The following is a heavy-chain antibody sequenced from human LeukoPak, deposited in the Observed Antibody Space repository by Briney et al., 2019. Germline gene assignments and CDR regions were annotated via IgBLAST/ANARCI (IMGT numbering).Heavy chain of an antibody. J-gene: IGHJ4*02. CDR3: GRDIQLSY. V-gene: IGHV3-23*01. D-gene: IGHD1-1*01. CDR2: ITGSGGYT. CDR1: GFTFSSYA. Sequence: GGSLRLSCAASGFTFSSYAVSWVRQAPGKGLEWVSAITGSGGYTYNADSVKGRFTISRDNSNTTLYLQMGSLRAGDTAVYFCGRDIQLSYLGQGTLVTVSS.